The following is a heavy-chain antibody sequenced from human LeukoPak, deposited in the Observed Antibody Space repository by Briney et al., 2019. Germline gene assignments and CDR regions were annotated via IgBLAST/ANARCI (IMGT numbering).Heavy chain of an antibody. J-gene: IGHJ2*01. CDR3: ARRGSGASLEYYFDL. V-gene: IGHV4-61*01. CDR1: GASVSDGNYY. Sequence: PSETLSLTCSVSGASVSDGNYYWSWIRQPPGKGLEYIGYIYYSGNTNSNPSLNSRVTISVDTSKNQFSLKLSSVTAADTAVYHCARRGSGASLEYYFDLWGRGTLVTVSS. CDR2: IYYSGNT. D-gene: IGHD1-14*01.